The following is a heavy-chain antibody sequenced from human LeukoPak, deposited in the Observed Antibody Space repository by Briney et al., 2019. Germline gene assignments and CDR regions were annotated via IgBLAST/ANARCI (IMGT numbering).Heavy chain of an antibody. CDR1: GFTFSSYW. CDR3: TSIPGD. Sequence: PGGSLRLSCAASGFTFSSYWMHWVRQAPGKGLVWVSRINSDGSSTSYADSVRGRFTVSRDNAKNTLYLQMNGLRAEDTAVYYCTSIPGDWGQGTLVTVSS. V-gene: IGHV3-74*01. D-gene: IGHD7-27*01. CDR2: INSDGSST. J-gene: IGHJ4*02.